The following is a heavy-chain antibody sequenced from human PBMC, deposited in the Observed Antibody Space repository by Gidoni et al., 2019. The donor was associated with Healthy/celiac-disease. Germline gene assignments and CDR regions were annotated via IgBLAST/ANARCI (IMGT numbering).Heavy chain of an antibody. V-gene: IGHV4-34*01. J-gene: IGHJ6*02. Sequence: GLEWIGEINHSGSTNYNPSLKSRVTISVDTSKNQFSLKLSSVTAADTAVYYCAREDIVVVVAAENRYDYYYYGMDVWGQGTTVTVSS. D-gene: IGHD2-15*01. CDR2: INHSGST. CDR3: AREDIVVVVAAENRYDYYYYGMDV.